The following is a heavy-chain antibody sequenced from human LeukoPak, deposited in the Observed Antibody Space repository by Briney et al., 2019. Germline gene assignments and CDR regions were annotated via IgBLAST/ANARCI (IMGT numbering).Heavy chain of an antibody. CDR1: GFTVSNSG. V-gene: IGHV3-30*18. CDR3: AKDGIVGATHPGY. J-gene: IGHJ4*02. CDR2: ISYDGSNK. Sequence: GGSLRLSCAASGFTVSNSGMHWVRQAPGKGLEWVAVISYDGSNKYYADSVKGRFTISRDNSKNTLYLQMNSLRAEDTAVYYCAKDGIVGATHPGYWGQGTLVTVSS. D-gene: IGHD1-26*01.